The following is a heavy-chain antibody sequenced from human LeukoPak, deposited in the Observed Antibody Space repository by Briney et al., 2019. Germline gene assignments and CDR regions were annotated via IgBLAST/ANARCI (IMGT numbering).Heavy chain of an antibody. Sequence: ASVKVSCKVCGYTLTELSMHWVRQAPGKGLEWMGGFDPEDGETIYAQKFQGRVTMTEDTSTDTAYMELSSLRSEDTAVYYCATDRVGATQVDAFDIWGQGTMVTVSS. CDR3: ATDRVGATQVDAFDI. CDR1: GYTLTELS. J-gene: IGHJ3*02. CDR2: FDPEDGET. D-gene: IGHD1-26*01. V-gene: IGHV1-24*01.